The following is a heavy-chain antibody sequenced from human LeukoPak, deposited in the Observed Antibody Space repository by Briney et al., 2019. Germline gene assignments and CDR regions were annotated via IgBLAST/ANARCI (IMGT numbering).Heavy chain of an antibody. CDR1: GYTLTELS. D-gene: IGHD3-22*01. CDR2: FDPEDGET. V-gene: IGHV1-24*01. J-gene: IGHJ4*01. CDR3: ATTYYDSSGPDL. Sequence: ASVKVSCKVSGYTLTELSMHWVRQAPGKGLEWMGGFDPEDGETIYAQKFQGRVTMTEDTSTDTAYMELSSLRSEDTAVYYCATTYYDSSGPDLWGHGPLVTVAS.